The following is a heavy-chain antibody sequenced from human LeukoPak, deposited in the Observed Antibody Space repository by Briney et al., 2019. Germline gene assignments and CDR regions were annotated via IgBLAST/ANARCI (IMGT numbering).Heavy chain of an antibody. CDR1: GVSISSSNSY. D-gene: IGHD3-10*01. Sequence: SETLSLTCTVSGVSISSSNSYWGWIRQPPGKGLEWIGSIYYSGNTYYNASLKSQVSISIDTSKNRFSLKLTSVTAADTAVYYCARQELVSGGFDPWGQGTLVTVSS. CDR2: IYYSGNT. CDR3: ARQELVSGGFDP. J-gene: IGHJ5*02. V-gene: IGHV4-39*01.